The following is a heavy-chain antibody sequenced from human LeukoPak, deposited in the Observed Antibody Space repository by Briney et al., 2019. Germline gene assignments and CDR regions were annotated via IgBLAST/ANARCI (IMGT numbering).Heavy chain of an antibody. CDR3: ATQAWFGGYFDY. CDR2: FDPEDGET. CDR1: GYTLTELS. J-gene: IGHJ4*02. Sequence: ASVKVSCKVSGYTLTELSMHWVRQAPGKGLEWMGGFDPEDGETIYAQKFQGRVTMAEDTSTDTAYMELSSLRSEDTAVYYCATQAWFGGYFDYWGQGTLVTVSS. V-gene: IGHV1-24*01. D-gene: IGHD3-10*01.